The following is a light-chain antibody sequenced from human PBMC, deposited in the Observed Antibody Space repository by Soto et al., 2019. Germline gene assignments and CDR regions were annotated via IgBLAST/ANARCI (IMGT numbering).Light chain of an antibody. Sequence: SYELTQPPSVSVAPGKTAIITCGGNDIETKSVHWYQQKAGQAPVLVMSFDSDRPSGIPERFSGSNSGNTASLTITRAEAEDEADYYCQVWDRPTDLVFGGGTQLTVL. V-gene: IGLV3-21*01. J-gene: IGLJ2*01. CDR1: DIETKS. CDR3: QVWDRPTDLV. CDR2: FDS.